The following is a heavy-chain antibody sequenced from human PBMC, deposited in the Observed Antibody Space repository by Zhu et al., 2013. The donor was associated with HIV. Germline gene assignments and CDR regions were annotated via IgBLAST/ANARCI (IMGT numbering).Heavy chain of an antibody. Sequence: QVQLVQSGAEVKKPGSSVKVSCKASGGTFSSYAISWVRQAPGQGLEWMGGIIPIFGTANYAQKFQGRVTITADESTSTAYMELSSLRSEDTAVYYCARDKTREWEYCSSTSCYRGLDYWGQGTLVTVSS. CDR3: ARDKTREWEYCSSTSCYRGLDY. V-gene: IGHV1-69*01. J-gene: IGHJ4*02. CDR1: GGTFSSYA. CDR2: IIPIFGTA. D-gene: IGHD2-2*02.